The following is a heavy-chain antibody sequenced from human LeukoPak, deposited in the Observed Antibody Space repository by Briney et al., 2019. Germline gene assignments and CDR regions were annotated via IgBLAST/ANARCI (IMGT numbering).Heavy chain of an antibody. D-gene: IGHD1-7*01. J-gene: IGHJ3*02. CDR3: ARLITGTTTAFDI. CDR2: VYTSEST. V-gene: IGHV4-4*07. CDR1: GGSISGYY. Sequence: SETLSLTCSVSGGSISGYYWTWIRQPARKGLEWIGRVYTSESTHYNPSLKTRLTMSVDTSKNQFSLKLSSVTAADTAVYYCARLITGTTTAFDIWGQGTMVTVSS.